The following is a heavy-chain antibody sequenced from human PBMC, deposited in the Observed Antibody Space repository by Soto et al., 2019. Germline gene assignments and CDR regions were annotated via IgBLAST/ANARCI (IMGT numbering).Heavy chain of an antibody. V-gene: IGHV3-30*18. D-gene: IGHD6-19*01. CDR1: GFTFSSYA. Sequence: ESGGGGVQPGRSLRLSCAASGFTFSSYAVHWVRQAPGKGLEWVAVISYDGRNKYYADSVKGRFTISRDNSKNTLYLQMSSLRAEDTAVYYCVKDGSSGWPYYYGMDVWGQGTTVTVSS. J-gene: IGHJ6*02. CDR3: VKDGSSGWPYYYGMDV. CDR2: ISYDGRNK.